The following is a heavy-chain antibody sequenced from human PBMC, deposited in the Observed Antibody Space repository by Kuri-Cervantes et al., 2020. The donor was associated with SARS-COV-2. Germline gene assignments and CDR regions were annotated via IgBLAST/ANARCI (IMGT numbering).Heavy chain of an antibody. V-gene: IGHV3-11*06. CDR2: ISTTGTYK. CDR1: GFTFSDDY. J-gene: IGHJ3*02. D-gene: IGHD1-26*01. Sequence: GGSLRLSCAASGFTFSDDYMTWVRQAPGMGLEWVADISTTGTYKNYADSVKGRFTISRDNSKNTLYLQLNNLRTEDTAVYYCAGFPEWELLPFDIWGQGTMVTVSS. CDR3: AGFPEWELLPFDI.